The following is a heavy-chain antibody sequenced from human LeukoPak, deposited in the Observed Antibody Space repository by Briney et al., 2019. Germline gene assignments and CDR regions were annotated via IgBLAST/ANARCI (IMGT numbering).Heavy chain of an antibody. CDR1: GFTFSSYW. V-gene: IGHV3-74*01. J-gene: IGHJ4*02. CDR2: INSDGSYT. D-gene: IGHD1-26*01. Sequence: GGSLRLSCAASGFTFSSYWMHWVRQAPGKGLVWVSRINSDGSYTSYADSVKGRFTISRDNAKNTLYLQMSSLRVEDTAFYHCARVKGEGAHFDYWGQGTLVTVSS. CDR3: ARVKGEGAHFDY.